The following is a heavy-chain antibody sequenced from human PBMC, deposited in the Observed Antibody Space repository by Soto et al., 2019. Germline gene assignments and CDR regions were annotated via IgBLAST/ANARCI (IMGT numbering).Heavy chain of an antibody. CDR2: ISAYNGNT. CDR1: GYTFTSYG. J-gene: IGHJ6*02. V-gene: IGHV1-18*01. Sequence: QVQLVQSGAEVKKPGASVKVSCKASGYTFTSYGISWVRQAPGQGLEWMGWISAYNGNTNYAQKLQGRVTMTTDKSTSTVYMELRGLRSDDTAVYSWARDLPAGYYYGMDVWGQGTTVTVSS. D-gene: IGHD2-2*01. CDR3: ARDLPAGYYYGMDV.